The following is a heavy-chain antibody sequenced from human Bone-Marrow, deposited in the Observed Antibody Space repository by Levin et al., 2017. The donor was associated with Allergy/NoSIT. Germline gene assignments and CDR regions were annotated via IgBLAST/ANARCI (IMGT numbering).Heavy chain of an antibody. J-gene: IGHJ4*02. Sequence: PGGSLRLSCLTSGLTSASARMNWVRQAPGKGLEWLGRIKGQVDGWTADYATAVKGRFSISRDDSEETVYLQMTTLTAEDTGIYFCTTDRDWGQGTVFTVSS. V-gene: IGHV3-15*01. CDR1: GLTSASAR. CDR2: IKGQVDGWTA. CDR3: TTDRD.